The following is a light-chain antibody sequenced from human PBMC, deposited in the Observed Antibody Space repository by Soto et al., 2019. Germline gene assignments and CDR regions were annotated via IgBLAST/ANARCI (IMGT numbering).Light chain of an antibody. CDR1: RSVNSY. Sequence: EIVLTQSPSTLSLSPGERATLSCRASRSVNSYLAWYQQKPGQAPRLLISDASNRATGIPARFSGSGSGTDFTPTISSLEPEDFAIYYCQHRSEWPVSFGQGTRLEIK. J-gene: IGKJ5*01. V-gene: IGKV3-11*01. CDR3: QHRSEWPVS. CDR2: DAS.